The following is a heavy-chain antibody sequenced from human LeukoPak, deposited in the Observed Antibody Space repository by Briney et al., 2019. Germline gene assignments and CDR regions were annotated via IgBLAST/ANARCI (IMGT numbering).Heavy chain of an antibody. CDR2: ISSSSSYI. J-gene: IGHJ3*02. V-gene: IGHV3-21*01. Sequence: GGSLRLSCAASGFTFSSYSMNWVRQAPGKGLEWVSSISSSSSYIYYADSVKGRFTISRDNAKNSLYLQMNSLRAEDTAVYYCARDLSQYSSQVGAFDIWGQGTMVTVSS. D-gene: IGHD6-19*01. CDR1: GFTFSSYS. CDR3: ARDLSQYSSQVGAFDI.